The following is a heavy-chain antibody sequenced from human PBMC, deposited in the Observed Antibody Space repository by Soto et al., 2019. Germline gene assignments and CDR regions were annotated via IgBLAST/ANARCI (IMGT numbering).Heavy chain of an antibody. CDR1: GGPISSSSYY. J-gene: IGHJ4*02. V-gene: IGHV4-39*01. Sequence: SETLSLTCTVSGGPISSSSYYWGWIRQPPGKGLEWIGSIYYSGSTYYNPSLKSRVTISVDTSKNQFSLKLSSVTAADTAVYYCATPGFVGASPFRFGYWGEATLVTVAS. CDR3: ATPGFVGASPFRFGY. CDR2: IYYSGST. D-gene: IGHD3-10*01.